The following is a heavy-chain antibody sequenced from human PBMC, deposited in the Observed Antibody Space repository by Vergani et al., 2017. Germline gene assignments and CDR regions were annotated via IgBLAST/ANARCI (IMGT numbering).Heavy chain of an antibody. CDR1: FDSIRNHY. CDR2: IHYSENT. D-gene: IGHD1/OR15-1a*01. J-gene: IGHJ5*02. Sequence: QVQLQESGPGLVKSSETLSLTCSVSFDSIRNHYCNWIRQPPGKGLEWIGSIHYSENTNYNPSLKTRVTISVDTSKNQFSLTLTSVTAADTAVYYCASDTHSEQRADRWGQGILVTVTS. V-gene: IGHV4-59*11. CDR3: ASDTHSEQRADR.